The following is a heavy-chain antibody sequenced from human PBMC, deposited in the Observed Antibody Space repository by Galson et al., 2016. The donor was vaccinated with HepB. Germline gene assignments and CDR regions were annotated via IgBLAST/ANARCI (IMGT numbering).Heavy chain of an antibody. V-gene: IGHV4-38-2*02. CDR1: GYSIGSGYY. D-gene: IGHD4-17*01. J-gene: IGHJ4*02. CDR3: ARVDGDYEYFDY. Sequence: SETLSLTCTVSGYSIGSGYYWGWIRQPPGKGLEWVAIIYHTGNTYYNPSLESRVTMSVDTSKNPFSLKLSSVTAADTAMYYCARVDGDYEYFDYWGQGTLITVSS. CDR2: IYHTGNT.